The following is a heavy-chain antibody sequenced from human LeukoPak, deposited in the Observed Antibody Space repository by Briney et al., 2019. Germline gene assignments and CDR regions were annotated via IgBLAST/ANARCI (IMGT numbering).Heavy chain of an antibody. V-gene: IGHV4-4*07. Sequence: SETLSLTCTVSGGSISSYHWSWIRQPAGKGLEWIGRIYTSGSTNYNPSLKSRVTISVDTSKNQFSLKLSSVTAADTAVYYCASGGDYYDSSGYQFGYWGQGTLVTVSS. CDR1: GGSISSYH. D-gene: IGHD3-22*01. CDR2: IYTSGST. J-gene: IGHJ4*02. CDR3: ASGGDYYDSSGYQFGY.